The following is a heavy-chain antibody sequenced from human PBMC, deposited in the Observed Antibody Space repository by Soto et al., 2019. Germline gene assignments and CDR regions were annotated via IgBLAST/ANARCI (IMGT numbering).Heavy chain of an antibody. CDR2: IYSGGST. Sequence: GGSLRPSCAASGFTVSTNYMSWVRQAPGKGLEWVSVIYSGGSTYYADSVKGRFTISRDNPKNTLYLQMNSLRAEDTAVYYCASSVDYWYFDLWGRGTLVTVSS. CDR3: ASSVDYWYFDL. J-gene: IGHJ2*01. V-gene: IGHV3-66*01. CDR1: GFTVSTNY. D-gene: IGHD5-12*01.